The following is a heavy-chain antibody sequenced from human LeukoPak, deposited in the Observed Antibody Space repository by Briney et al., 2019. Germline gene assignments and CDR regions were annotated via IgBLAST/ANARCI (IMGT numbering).Heavy chain of an antibody. CDR1: GGSFSGYY. Sequence: SETLSLTCAVYGGSFSGYYWSWIRQPPGKGLEWIGEINHSGSTNYNPSLKSRVTISVDTSKNQFSLKLSSVTAADTAVYYCARGELWFGDSWGQGTLVTVSS. CDR2: INHSGST. J-gene: IGHJ5*01. V-gene: IGHV4-34*01. CDR3: ARGELWFGDS. D-gene: IGHD3-10*01.